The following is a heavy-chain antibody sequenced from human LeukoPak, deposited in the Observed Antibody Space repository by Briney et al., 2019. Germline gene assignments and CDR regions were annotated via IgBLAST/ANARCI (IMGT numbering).Heavy chain of an antibody. CDR3: ATAPSYYYGSGTKAPFDY. CDR2: IYHSGST. D-gene: IGHD3-10*01. Sequence: SETLSLTCTVSGYSISSGYYWGWIRQPPGKGLEWIGSIYHSGSTYYNPSLKSRVTISVDTSKNQFSLKLSSVTAADTAVYYCATAPSYYYGSGTKAPFDYWGQGTLVTVSS. V-gene: IGHV4-38-2*02. CDR1: GYSISSGYY. J-gene: IGHJ4*02.